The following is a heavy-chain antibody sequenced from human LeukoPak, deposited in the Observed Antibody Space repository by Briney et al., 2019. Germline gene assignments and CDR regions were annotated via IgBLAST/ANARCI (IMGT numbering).Heavy chain of an antibody. J-gene: IGHJ3*02. CDR3: ARLLAGSGYARDAFDI. CDR1: GFTFSSYA. V-gene: IGHV3-30*04. CDR2: MSYVGSNK. D-gene: IGHD3-22*01. Sequence: GGSLRLSCAASGFTFSSYAMHWVRQAPGKGLEWVAVMSYVGSNKYYADSVKGRFTISRDNSKNTLYLQMNSLRAEDTAVYYCARLLAGSGYARDAFDIWGQGTMVTVSS.